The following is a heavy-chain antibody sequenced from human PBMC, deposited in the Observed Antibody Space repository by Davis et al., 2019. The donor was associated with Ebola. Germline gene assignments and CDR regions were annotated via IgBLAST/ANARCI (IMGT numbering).Heavy chain of an antibody. CDR3: TRVKDNSGYYYGAMGP. J-gene: IGHJ5*02. Sequence: GESLKISCAASGFTFSSYAMSWVRQAPGKGLEWVSVISGSGGSTYYADSVKGRFTISRDNSKNTLYLQMNSLKTEDTAVYYCTRVKDNSGYYYGAMGPWGQGTLVTVSS. D-gene: IGHD3-22*01. V-gene: IGHV3-23*01. CDR2: ISGSGGST. CDR1: GFTFSSYA.